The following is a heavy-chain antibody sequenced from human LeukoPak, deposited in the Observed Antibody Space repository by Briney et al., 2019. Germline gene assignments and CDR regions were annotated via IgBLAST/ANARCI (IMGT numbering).Heavy chain of an antibody. J-gene: IGHJ4*02. CDR2: ESGSGAGT. D-gene: IGHD6-13*01. CDR1: GVTFSSYA. V-gene: IGHV3-23*01. CDR3: ANDPDRYLAAAGTTFDY. Sequence: GGSLRLSCAAYGVTFSSYAMSWVRQAPGKGLEWVSTESGSGAGTYYADSVRGRFTISRDNSKNMLYLLMNSLRAEDTAVYYCANDPDRYLAAAGTTFDYRGQGTLVTVSS.